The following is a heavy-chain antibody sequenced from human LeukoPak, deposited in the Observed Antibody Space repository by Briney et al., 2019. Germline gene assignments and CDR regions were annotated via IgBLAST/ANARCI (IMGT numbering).Heavy chain of an antibody. J-gene: IGHJ3*02. CDR2: IYYTGST. Sequence: SETLSLTCTVSGVSVSGYYWSWIRQPPGKGLEWIGYIYYTGSTNYNPSLESRVTMSVDTSKNQFFLKLSSVTAADTAVYYCARDLQYYYDSSGYYPVGAFDIWGQGTMVTVSS. CDR3: ARDLQYYYDSSGYYPVGAFDI. D-gene: IGHD3-22*01. CDR1: GVSVSGYY. V-gene: IGHV4-59*02.